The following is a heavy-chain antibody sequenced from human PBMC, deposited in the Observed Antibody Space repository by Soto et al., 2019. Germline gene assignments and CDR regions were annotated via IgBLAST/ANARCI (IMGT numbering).Heavy chain of an antibody. V-gene: IGHV4-59*01. CDR1: GGSISSYY. CDR3: ARDTESGSYSQYGAFDI. Sequence: SETLSLTCTVSGGSISSYYWSWIRQPPGKGLEWIGYIYYSGSTNYNPSLKSRVTISVDTSKNQFSLKLSSVTAADAAVYYCARDTESGSYSQYGAFDIWGQGTMVTV. CDR2: IYYSGST. D-gene: IGHD1-26*01. J-gene: IGHJ3*02.